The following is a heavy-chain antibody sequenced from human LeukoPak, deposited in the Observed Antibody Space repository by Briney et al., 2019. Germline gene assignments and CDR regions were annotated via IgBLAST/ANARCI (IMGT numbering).Heavy chain of an antibody. CDR2: ISSSGSTI. D-gene: IGHD3-22*01. V-gene: IGHV3-48*03. Sequence: SGGSLRLSCAASGFTFSSYEMNWVRQAPGKGLEWVSYISSSGSTIYYADSVKGRFTISRDNSKNTLYLQMGSLRAEDMAVYYCARWSSSGSDYWGQGTLVTVSS. CDR3: ARWSSSGSDY. J-gene: IGHJ4*02. CDR1: GFTFSSYE.